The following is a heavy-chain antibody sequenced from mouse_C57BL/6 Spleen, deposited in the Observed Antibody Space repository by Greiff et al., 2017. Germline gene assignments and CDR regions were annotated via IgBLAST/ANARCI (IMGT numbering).Heavy chain of an antibody. D-gene: IGHD3-2*02. Sequence: QVQLQQPGAELVRPGSSVKLSCKASDYTFTSYWMDWVKQRPGQGLEWIGNIYPSDSETHYNQKFKDKATLTVDKSSSTAYMQLSSLTSEDSAVYYCARGGTAQPNFDYWGQGTTLTVSS. J-gene: IGHJ2*01. CDR3: ARGGTAQPNFDY. V-gene: IGHV1-61*01. CDR1: DYTFTSYW. CDR2: IYPSDSET.